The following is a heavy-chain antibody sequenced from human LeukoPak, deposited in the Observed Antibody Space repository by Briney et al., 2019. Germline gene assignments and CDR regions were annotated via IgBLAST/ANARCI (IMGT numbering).Heavy chain of an antibody. D-gene: IGHD6-13*01. V-gene: IGHV4-61*02. CDR1: GDSISSGSFY. J-gene: IGHJ4*02. CDR3: ARDVLAAPGTFDY. CDR2: IYPSGST. Sequence: SETLSLTCSVSGDSISSGSFYWSWIRQPAGRGLEWIGRIYPSGSTNYNPSLKSRVTISLDTSKNQFSLKLSSVTAADTAVYYCARDVLAAPGTFDYWGQGALVTVSS.